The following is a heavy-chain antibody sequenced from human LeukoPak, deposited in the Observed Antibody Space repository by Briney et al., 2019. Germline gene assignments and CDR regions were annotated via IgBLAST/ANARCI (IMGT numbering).Heavy chain of an antibody. CDR3: ARGELFSYSSDY. CDR2: INPYNGNT. Sequence: ASVKVSCKASGYTFISYGISWVRQAPGQGLEWMGWINPYNGNTNYAQNLQGRVTMTTDTSTSTAYMELRSLRSDDTAVYYCARGELFSYSSDYWGQGTLVTVSS. CDR1: GYTFISYG. V-gene: IGHV1-18*01. J-gene: IGHJ4*02. D-gene: IGHD3-10*01.